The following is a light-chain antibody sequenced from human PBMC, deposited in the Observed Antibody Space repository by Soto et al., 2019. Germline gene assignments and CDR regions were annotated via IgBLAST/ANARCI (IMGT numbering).Light chain of an antibody. CDR1: QSVLSSSNNKNF. Sequence: DIVMTQSPDSLAVSLGERATINCKSSQSVLSSSNNKNFLAWYQQKPGQSPKLLIYWASTRESGVPDRFSGRGSGKNFPLPISGLKAEDVPFYSCKQYYRIPHTLGQGTKLETK. CDR3: KQYYRIPHT. J-gene: IGKJ2*01. V-gene: IGKV4-1*01. CDR2: WAS.